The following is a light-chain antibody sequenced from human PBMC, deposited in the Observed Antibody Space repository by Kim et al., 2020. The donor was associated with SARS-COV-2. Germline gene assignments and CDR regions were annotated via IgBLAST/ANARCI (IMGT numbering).Light chain of an antibody. CDR1: KLGDKY. Sequence: SVSPGQTATITCSGDKLGDKYVCWYQQRPGQSPVLVMYEDNKRPSGIPVRFAGSNSGNTATLTISGTQAMDEADYYCQAWDSSAVIFGGGTQLTVL. V-gene: IGLV3-1*01. J-gene: IGLJ2*01. CDR3: QAWDSSAVI. CDR2: EDN.